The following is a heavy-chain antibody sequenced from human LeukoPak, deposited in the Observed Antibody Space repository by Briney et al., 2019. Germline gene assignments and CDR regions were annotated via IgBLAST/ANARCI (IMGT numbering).Heavy chain of an antibody. CDR3: ARAPAGHDYGGNEDAFDI. V-gene: IGHV4-59*01. CDR2: IYYSGST. J-gene: IGHJ3*02. D-gene: IGHD4-23*01. Sequence: SETLSLTCTVSGGSISSYYWSWIRQPPGKGLEWIGYIYYSGSTNYNPSLKSRVTISVDTSKNQFSLKLSSVTAADTAVYYCARAPAGHDYGGNEDAFDIWGQGTMVTVSS. CDR1: GGSISSYY.